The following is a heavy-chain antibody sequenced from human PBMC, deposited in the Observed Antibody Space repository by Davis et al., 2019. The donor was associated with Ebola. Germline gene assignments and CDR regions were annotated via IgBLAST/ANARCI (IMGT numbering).Heavy chain of an antibody. D-gene: IGHD2-8*02. Sequence: KVSCKVSGYTFSNYWIGWVRQMPGKGLEWMGLIYTGDSDTRYSPSFRGQVTISADKSIKTAFLQWSSLKASDTAMYYCASLRRTITGMDDAFDIWGQGTIVTVSS. J-gene: IGHJ3*02. CDR3: ASLRRTITGMDDAFDI. V-gene: IGHV5-51*01. CDR2: IYTGDSDT. CDR1: GYTFSNYW.